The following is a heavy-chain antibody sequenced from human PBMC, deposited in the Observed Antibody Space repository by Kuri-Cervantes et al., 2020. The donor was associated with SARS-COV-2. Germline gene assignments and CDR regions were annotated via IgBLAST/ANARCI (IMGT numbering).Heavy chain of an antibody. D-gene: IGHD5-24*01. V-gene: IGHV3-11*01. CDR1: GFTFSDHY. CDR2: ISSSGSTI. J-gene: IGHJ4*02. Sequence: GESLKISCAASGFTFSDHYMSWIRQAPGKGLEWVSYISSSGSTIYYADSVKGQFTISRDNAKNSLYLQMNSLRAEDTAVYYCARPEMVRGVDYWGQGTLVTVSS. CDR3: ARPEMVRGVDY.